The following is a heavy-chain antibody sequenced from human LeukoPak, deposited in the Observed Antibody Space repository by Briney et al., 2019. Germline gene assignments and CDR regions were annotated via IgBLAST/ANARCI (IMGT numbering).Heavy chain of an antibody. CDR3: ARENYCTNGVCWAFDP. D-gene: IGHD2-8*01. V-gene: IGHV4-39*07. Sequence: SETLSLTCSVSGGSISSSDYYWSWIRQLPGKGLEWLGNIYYTGSTSYNPSLKSRVTLSVDTFKNQFSLHLSSVTAADTAVYYCARENYCTNGVCWAFDPWGQGTLVTVSS. CDR2: IYYTGST. J-gene: IGHJ5*02. CDR1: GGSISSSDYY.